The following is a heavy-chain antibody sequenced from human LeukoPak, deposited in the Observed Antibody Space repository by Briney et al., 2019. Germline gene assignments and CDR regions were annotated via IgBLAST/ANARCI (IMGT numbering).Heavy chain of an antibody. V-gene: IGHV4-59*01. D-gene: IGHD3-10*01. J-gene: IGHJ4*02. CDR1: GGSFSGYY. CDR3: ARGGFGERPDYYFDY. Sequence: SETLSLTCAVYGGSFSGYYWSWIRQPPGKGLEWIGYIYYSGSTNYNPSLKSRVTISVDTSKNQFSLKLSSVTAADTAVYYCARGGFGERPDYYFDYWGQGTLVTVSS. CDR2: IYYSGST.